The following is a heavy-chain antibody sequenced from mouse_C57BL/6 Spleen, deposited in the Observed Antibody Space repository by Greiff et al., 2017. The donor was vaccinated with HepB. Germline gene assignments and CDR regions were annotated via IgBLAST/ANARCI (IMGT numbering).Heavy chain of an antibody. J-gene: IGHJ4*01. V-gene: IGHV5-6*02. CDR1: GFTFSSYG. D-gene: IGHD2-2*01. CDR3: ARQGGYPNYYAMDY. Sequence: DVMLVESGGDLVKPGGSLKLSCAASGFTFSSYGMSWVRQTPDKRLEWVATISSGGSYTYYPDSVKGRFTISRDNAKNTLYLQMSSLKSEDTAMYYCARQGGYPNYYAMDYWGQGTSVTVSS. CDR2: ISSGGSYT.